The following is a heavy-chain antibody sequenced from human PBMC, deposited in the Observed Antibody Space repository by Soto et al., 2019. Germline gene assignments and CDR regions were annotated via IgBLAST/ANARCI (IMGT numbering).Heavy chain of an antibody. CDR2: ISGSGDRT. J-gene: IGHJ1*01. D-gene: IGHD3-22*01. V-gene: IGHV3-23*01. CDR1: GITISNYP. Sequence: EVQLLESGGGLVQPGGSLRLSCAASGITISNYPMSWVRLAPGMGLDWVSGISGSGDRTYYADSAKGRFTISKDISRNSLSLQLDSLGVEDSDVYFCVKDDGGYPPTEPHWCQGTLVTVSS. CDR3: VKDDGGYPPTEPH.